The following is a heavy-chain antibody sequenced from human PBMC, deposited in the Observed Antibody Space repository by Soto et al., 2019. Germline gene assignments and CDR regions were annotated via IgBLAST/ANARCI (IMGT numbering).Heavy chain of an antibody. Sequence: GVSLRLSCAASGFTFSSYAMSGVRQAPGKGREWVSAISGSGGSTYYADSVKGRFTISRDNSKNTLYLQMNSLTAEDTAVYYCSTGRRGYRSGLFDYCGQGTLVPVSS. CDR3: STGRRGYRSGLFDY. J-gene: IGHJ4*02. V-gene: IGHV3-23*01. CDR2: ISGSGGST. CDR1: GFTFSSYA. D-gene: IGHD5-12*01.